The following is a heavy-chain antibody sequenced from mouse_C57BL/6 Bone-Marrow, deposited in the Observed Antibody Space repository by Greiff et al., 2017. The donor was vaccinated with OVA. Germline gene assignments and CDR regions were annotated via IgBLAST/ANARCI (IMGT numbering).Heavy chain of an antibody. CDR2: ISNGGGST. Sequence: VQLKQSGGGLVQPGGSLKLSCAASGFTFSDYYMYWVRQTPEKRLEWVAYISNGGGSTYYPDTVKGRFTISRDNAKNTLYLQMSRLKSEDTAMYYCARHGRLLRWMFAYWGQGTLVTVSA. CDR3: ARHGRLLRWMFAY. CDR1: GFTFSDYY. V-gene: IGHV5-12*01. J-gene: IGHJ3*01. D-gene: IGHD1-1*01.